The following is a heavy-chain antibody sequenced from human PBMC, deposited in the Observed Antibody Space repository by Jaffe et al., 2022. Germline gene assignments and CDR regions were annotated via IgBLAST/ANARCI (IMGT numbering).Heavy chain of an antibody. Sequence: EVQLVESGGGLVQPGGSLRLSCAASGFTFSSYSMNWVRQAPGKGLEWVSYISSSSSTIYYADSVKGRFTISRDNAKNSLYLQMNSLRAEDTAVYYCARDGTTVTIPDAFDIWGQGTMVTVSS. V-gene: IGHV3-48*01. CDR2: ISSSSSTI. CDR1: GFTFSSYS. J-gene: IGHJ3*02. CDR3: ARDGTTVTIPDAFDI. D-gene: IGHD4-17*01.